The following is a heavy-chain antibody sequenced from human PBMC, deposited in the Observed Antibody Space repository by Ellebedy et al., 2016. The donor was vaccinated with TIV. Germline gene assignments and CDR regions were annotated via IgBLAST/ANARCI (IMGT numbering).Heavy chain of an antibody. D-gene: IGHD3-9*01. CDR2: SDHSGSA. J-gene: IGHJ4*02. CDR3: ARGRRTYHNVLTGYYKY. V-gene: IGHV4-34*01. Sequence: GSLRLXXAVYGGSFSDYYWSWIRQPPGRGLEWIGESDHSGSANHNPSLKSRLTMSVDTSRNQFSLKLSSVTAADTAVYYCARGRRTYHNVLTGYYKYWGQGALVTVSS. CDR1: GGSFSDYY.